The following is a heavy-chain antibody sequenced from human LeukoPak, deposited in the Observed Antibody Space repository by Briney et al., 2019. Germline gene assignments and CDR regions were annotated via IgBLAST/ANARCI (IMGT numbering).Heavy chain of an antibody. J-gene: IGHJ3*02. D-gene: IGHD4-23*01. Sequence: SETLSLTCTVSGGSISSYYWSWIRQPAGKGLEWIGRIYTSGSTNYNPSLKSRVTMSVDTSKNQFSLKLSSVTAADTAVYYCARDPVVVTPHAFGIWGQGTMVTVSS. V-gene: IGHV4-4*07. CDR3: ARDPVVVTPHAFGI. CDR2: IYTSGST. CDR1: GGSISSYY.